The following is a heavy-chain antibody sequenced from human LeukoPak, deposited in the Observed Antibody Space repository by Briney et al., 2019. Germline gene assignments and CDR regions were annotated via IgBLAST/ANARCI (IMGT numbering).Heavy chain of an antibody. D-gene: IGHD6-13*01. J-gene: IGHJ4*02. V-gene: IGHV4-59*01. CDR1: GGSISNYY. CDR2: IYYSGST. Sequence: SETLSLTCTVSGGSISNYYWSWIRQPPGKGLEWIGFIYYSGSTNYNPSLKSRVTISVDTSKNQFSLKLSSVTAADTAVYYCARGGIAAAGIIGYWGQGTLVTVSS. CDR3: ARGGIAAAGIIGY.